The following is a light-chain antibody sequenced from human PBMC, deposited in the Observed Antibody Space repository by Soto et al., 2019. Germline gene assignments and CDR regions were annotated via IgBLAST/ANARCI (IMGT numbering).Light chain of an antibody. J-gene: IGLJ2*01. CDR3: QSYDSSLYVV. CDR1: SSNIGAGYD. V-gene: IGLV1-40*01. CDR2: GNS. Sequence: QSVLTQPPSVSGAPGQRVTISCTGSSSNIGAGYDVHWYQQLPGTAPKLLIYGNSNRPSGVPDRFSGSKSGTSASLAITELQAEDEADYYCQSYDSSLYVVFGGGTKLTVL.